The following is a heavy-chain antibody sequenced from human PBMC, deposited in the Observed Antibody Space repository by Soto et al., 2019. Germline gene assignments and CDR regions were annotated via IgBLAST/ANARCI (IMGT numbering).Heavy chain of an antibody. V-gene: IGHV3-7*01. CDR2: ISPDGGEI. CDR1: GFTFSNIW. Sequence: LVESGGGLVQPGGSLRLSCAASGFTFSNIWMSWVRRSPEKGQEWVASISPDGGEIYYVDSVKGRFTISRDNTKNSLYLQMNSLRAEDTAVYYCAKGPRWGQGTLVTVSS. CDR3: AKGPR. J-gene: IGHJ4*02.